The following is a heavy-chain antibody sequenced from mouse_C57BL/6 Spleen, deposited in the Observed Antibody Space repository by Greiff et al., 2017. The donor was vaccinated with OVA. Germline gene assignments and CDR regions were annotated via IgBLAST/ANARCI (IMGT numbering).Heavy chain of an antibody. Sequence: QVQLQQSGAELVRPGASVTLSCKASGYTFTDYEMHWVKQTPVHGLEWIGAIDPETGGTAYNQKFKGKAILTADKSSSTAYMELRSLTSEDSAGYYCRRVSSGGFAYWGKGTLVTVAA. CDR1: GYTFTDYE. CDR2: IDPETGGT. V-gene: IGHV1-15*01. D-gene: IGHD3-2*02. J-gene: IGHJ3*01. CDR3: RRVSSGGFAY.